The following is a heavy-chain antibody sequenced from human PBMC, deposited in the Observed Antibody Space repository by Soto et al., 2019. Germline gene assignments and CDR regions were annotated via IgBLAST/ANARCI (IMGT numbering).Heavy chain of an antibody. V-gene: IGHV1-69*08. Sequence: QVQLVQSGAEVKKPGSSVKVSCTASGGTFSNYTITWVRQSPGQGLEWMGRIIPIIGIINYAQKFQGRVTISADKFTGTAYMELTGLRSDDTAVYYCAGDPDSHYNESQASSYPWGQGTLVTVSS. CDR1: GGTFSNYT. D-gene: IGHD4-4*01. CDR2: IIPIIGII. CDR3: AGDPDSHYNESQASSYP. J-gene: IGHJ5*02.